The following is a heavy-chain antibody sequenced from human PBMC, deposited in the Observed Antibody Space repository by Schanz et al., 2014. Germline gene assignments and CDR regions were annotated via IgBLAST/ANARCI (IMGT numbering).Heavy chain of an antibody. D-gene: IGHD7-27*01. CDR1: GFTFSSSD. CDR2: ISFDGVNK. Sequence: VQLVESGGGLVQPGGSLRLSCAASGFTFSSSDMHWVRQAPGKGLEWVAVISFDGVNKYYTDSVKGRFSISRDNSKNTVYLQMNSLRPEDTAVYYCAKDENWALTDYWGQGTLVTVSS. J-gene: IGHJ4*02. V-gene: IGHV3-30*18. CDR3: AKDENWALTDY.